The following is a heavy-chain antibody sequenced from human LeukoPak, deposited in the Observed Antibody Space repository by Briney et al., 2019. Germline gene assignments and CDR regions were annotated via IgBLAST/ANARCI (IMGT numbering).Heavy chain of an antibody. J-gene: IGHJ6*02. Sequence: PGTSLRLSCAASGFTFSGFGMHWVRQAPGKGLEWVAVISFDGSHKYYADSVKGRFTISRDNPKNTLDLQMNSLRAEDTALYYCAKDRGIYYYDVDVWGQGTTVTVSS. CDR1: GFTFSGFG. CDR2: ISFDGSHK. V-gene: IGHV3-30*18. CDR3: AKDRGIYYYDVDV.